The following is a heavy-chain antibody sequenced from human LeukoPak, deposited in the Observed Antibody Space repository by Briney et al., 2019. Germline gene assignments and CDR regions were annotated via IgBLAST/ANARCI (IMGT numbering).Heavy chain of an antibody. J-gene: IGHJ3*02. CDR2: IRSKANSYAT. CDR3: TTPGIAAAGPPRWAFDI. CDR1: GFTLSGPA. D-gene: IGHD6-13*01. V-gene: IGHV3-73*01. Sequence: PGGSLRLSCAASGFTLSGPAMHWVRQASGKGREWVGRIRSKANSYATVYAGSVKGRFTISRDDSKNTAYLQINSLTTEDTAVYYCTTPGIAAAGPPRWAFDIWGQGTMVTVSS.